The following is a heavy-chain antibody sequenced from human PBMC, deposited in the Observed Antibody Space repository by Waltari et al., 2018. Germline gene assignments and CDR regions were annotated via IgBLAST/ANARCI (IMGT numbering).Heavy chain of an antibody. CDR2: VNTNTVKP. Sequence: QVQLVQSGSEMKKPGASVKVACKASGYTFINYGVNWVRQAPGQGLEWMGWVNTNTVKPTYRQGFTGRFVFSSDTSVNTAYLQISNLKTEDTAVYYCARGDIVIVPAADNWFDPWGQGTLVTVSS. CDR1: GYTFINYG. CDR3: ARGDIVIVPAADNWFDP. V-gene: IGHV7-4-1*02. J-gene: IGHJ5*02. D-gene: IGHD2-15*01.